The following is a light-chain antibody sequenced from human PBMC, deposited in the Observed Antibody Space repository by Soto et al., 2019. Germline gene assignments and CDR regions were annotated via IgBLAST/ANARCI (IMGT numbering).Light chain of an antibody. CDR2: DVN. Sequence: QSALTQPASVSGSPGQSITISCTGTSSDVGAYNYVSWYQQHQGKAPKLMIYDVNNRPSGVSNRFSGSKSGNTASLTISGLQAEDEADYYCTSWTTSTTMKFGGGTKVTVL. CDR3: TSWTTSTTMK. CDR1: SSDVGAYNY. V-gene: IGLV2-14*01. J-gene: IGLJ2*01.